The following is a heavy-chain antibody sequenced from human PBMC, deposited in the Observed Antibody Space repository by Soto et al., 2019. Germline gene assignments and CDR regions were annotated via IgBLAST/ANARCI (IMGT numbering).Heavy chain of an antibody. CDR2: ISGSGGST. Sequence: SSEFTFSNHAMILVLTAPGKGLEWVSAISGSGGSTYYADSVKCRFTISRDNSKNTLYLQMNSLRAEDTAVYYCEKDRRSWPYDAFDIWVQGTMVTVSS. CDR3: EKDRRSWPYDAFDI. CDR1: EFTFSNHA. V-gene: IGHV3-23*01. J-gene: IGHJ3*02.